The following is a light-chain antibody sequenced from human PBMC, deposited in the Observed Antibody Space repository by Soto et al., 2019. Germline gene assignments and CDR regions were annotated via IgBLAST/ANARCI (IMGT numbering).Light chain of an antibody. CDR1: QSVLFSTNNKNY. CDR2: WAS. J-gene: IGKJ4*01. Sequence: DIVMNQSPDSLAVSLCERASINCKSSQSVLFSTNNKNYLAWYQQKPVQPPKLLIYWASTRESGVPVRFSGSVSGTAFTLTISCLHGEYVAVHYCQQYYRTPLPFGGGTNVAIK. CDR3: QQYYRTPLP. V-gene: IGKV4-1*01.